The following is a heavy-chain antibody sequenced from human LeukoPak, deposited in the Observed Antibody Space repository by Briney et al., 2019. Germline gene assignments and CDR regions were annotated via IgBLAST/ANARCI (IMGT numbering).Heavy chain of an antibody. CDR3: ARQKYGDHFDY. V-gene: IGHV4-34*01. CDR2: INHSGST. Sequence: SETLSLTCAVYGGSFSGYYWSWIRQPPGKGLEWIGEINHSGSTNYNPSLKSRVTISVDTSKNQFSLKLSSVTAADTAVYYCARQKYGDHFDYWGQGTLVTVSP. CDR1: GGSFSGYY. D-gene: IGHD4-17*01. J-gene: IGHJ4*02.